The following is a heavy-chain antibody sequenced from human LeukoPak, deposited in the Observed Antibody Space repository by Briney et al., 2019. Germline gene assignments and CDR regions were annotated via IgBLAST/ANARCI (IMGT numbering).Heavy chain of an antibody. CDR1: GGSITSYF. J-gene: IGHJ1*01. CDR3: AQKAPFSPGYSQH. V-gene: IGHV4-59*01. D-gene: IGHD2/OR15-2a*01. CDR2: IYHSGTT. Sequence: SPSETLSLTCTVSGGSITSYFWSWIRQPPGKGLEWIGYIYHSGTTNYNPSLKSRVTISADTSRNQFSLRLSSVTAADTAVYYCAQKAPFSPGYSQHWGQGTLVTVSS.